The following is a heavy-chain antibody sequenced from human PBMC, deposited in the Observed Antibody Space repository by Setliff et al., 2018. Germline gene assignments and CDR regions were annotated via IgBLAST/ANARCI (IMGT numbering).Heavy chain of an antibody. V-gene: IGHV4-34*12. D-gene: IGHD3-10*01. CDR1: GESSSGYY. J-gene: IGHJ4*02. Sequence: PSETLSLTCAIYGESSSGYYWSWIRQSPGKTLEWIGEIMDGRDTVYNPSLNSRVTISFDTSRNQFSLELSSVTAADTAVYYCARYATYYYGSGNLPFDHWAQGSLVTSPQ. CDR2: IMDGRDT. CDR3: ARYATYYYGSGNLPFDH.